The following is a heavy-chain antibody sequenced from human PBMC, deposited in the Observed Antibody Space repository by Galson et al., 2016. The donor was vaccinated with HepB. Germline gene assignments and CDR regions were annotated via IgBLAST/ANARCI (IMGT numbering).Heavy chain of an antibody. D-gene: IGHD3-3*01. Sequence: SVKVSCKAAAGTFNNLAISWVRQAPGQGLEWMGVIIPGFGTPNYAQKFQGRVTITADEVTTTAYVELSSLRVEDTAVYYCAGKTSSFGNWFDPWGQGTLVTVSS. V-gene: IGHV1-69*13. CDR1: AGTFNNLA. J-gene: IGHJ5*02. CDR3: AGKTSSFGNWFDP. CDR2: IIPGFGTP.